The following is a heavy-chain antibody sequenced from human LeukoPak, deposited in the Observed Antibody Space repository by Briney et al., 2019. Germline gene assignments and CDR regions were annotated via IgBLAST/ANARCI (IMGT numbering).Heavy chain of an antibody. CDR3: ARAWGGRGRSWAALDF. V-gene: IGHV3-13*01. D-gene: IGHD3-16*01. Sequence: GGSLRLSCAASGFNFNNYDFHWVRQVAGKRLEWVAGIGTVADTFYPDSVMGRFTISRENAKNSFYLQMNSLRAGDTAVYYCARAWGGRGRSWAALDFWGQGILVTVSS. CDR1: GFNFNNYD. J-gene: IGHJ4*02. CDR2: IGTVADT.